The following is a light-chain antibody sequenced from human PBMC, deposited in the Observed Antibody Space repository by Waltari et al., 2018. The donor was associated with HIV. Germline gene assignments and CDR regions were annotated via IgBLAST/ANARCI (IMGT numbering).Light chain of an antibody. J-gene: IGLJ3*02. CDR2: RDN. CDR3: QSTDSSGTYWV. CDR1: ALATKF. V-gene: IGLV3-25*03. Sequence: SYALTQPPSVSVSPRQTARITCSGDALATKFAYWYQQKPGQVPVVVIYRDNKRPSGIPERFSGSNSGTTVTLTITGVQAEDEADYYCQSTDSSGTYWVFGGGTKLTVL.